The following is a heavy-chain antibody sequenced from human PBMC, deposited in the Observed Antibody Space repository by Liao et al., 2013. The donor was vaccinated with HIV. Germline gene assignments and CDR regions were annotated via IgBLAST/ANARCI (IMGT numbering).Heavy chain of an antibody. CDR1: GDSISSGENF. CDR3: ARDPLGGLLSI. J-gene: IGHJ3*02. V-gene: IGHV4-30-4*08. Sequence: QVQLQESGPGLVRPSQTLALTCSVSGDSISSGENFWSWIRQPQGRPGVDWVHFYSGTTSYNPSLRSRVSISVDTSKNQFSLKLSSVTAADTAVYYCARDPLGGLLSIWGHGTMVTVSS. D-gene: IGHD3-16*01. CDR2: FYSGTT.